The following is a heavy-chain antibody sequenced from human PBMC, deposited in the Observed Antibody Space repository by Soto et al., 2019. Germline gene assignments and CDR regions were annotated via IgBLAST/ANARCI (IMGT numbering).Heavy chain of an antibody. CDR3: ARLGLSGYTAGDAFDI. Sequence: QVQLVQSGAEVKKPGSSVKVSCTASGGTFSSYTISWVRQAPGQGLEWMGRIIPILGIANYAQKFQGRVTITAAKSTSTADRELSSLRAEDTSVYYCARLGLSGYTAGDAFDIWGQGTMVTVSS. V-gene: IGHV1-69*02. CDR2: IIPILGIA. CDR1: GGTFSSYT. D-gene: IGHD5-12*01. J-gene: IGHJ3*02.